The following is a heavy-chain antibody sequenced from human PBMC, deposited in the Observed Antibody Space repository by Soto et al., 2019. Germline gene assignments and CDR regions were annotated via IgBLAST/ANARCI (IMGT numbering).Heavy chain of an antibody. Sequence: LRLSCAASGFTFSSYGMHWVRQAPGKGLEWVAVISYDGSNKYYADSVKGRFTISRDNSKNTLYLQMNSLRAEDTAVYYCARDTTMIVVVSPIDYWGQGTLVTVS. CDR2: ISYDGSNK. V-gene: IGHV3-30*03. CDR1: GFTFSSYG. J-gene: IGHJ4*02. D-gene: IGHD3-22*01. CDR3: ARDTTMIVVVSPIDY.